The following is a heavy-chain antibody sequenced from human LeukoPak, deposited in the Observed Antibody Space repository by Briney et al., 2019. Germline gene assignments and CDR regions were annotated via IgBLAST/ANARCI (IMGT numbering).Heavy chain of an antibody. Sequence: GASVKVSCKASGHTFSGYFIHWVRQAPGQGLEWMGRINPNTGYPNHAQNFQGRVTMTRDTSISTAYMELSRLTTDDTAVYFCARGQPYGNYNYFDSWGRGTLVTVSS. CDR2: INPNTGYP. D-gene: IGHD4-11*01. CDR3: ARGQPYGNYNYFDS. V-gene: IGHV1-2*06. CDR1: GHTFSGYF. J-gene: IGHJ5*01.